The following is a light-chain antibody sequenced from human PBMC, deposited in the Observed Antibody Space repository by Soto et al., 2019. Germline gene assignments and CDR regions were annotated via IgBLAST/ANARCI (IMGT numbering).Light chain of an antibody. J-gene: IGKJ4*01. CDR3: QQCGTSPLT. Sequence: EIVLTQSPGTLSLSPGDRATLSCRASQSVTSSYLACYQQRPGQAPRLLIYGASSRATGIPDRFSGSGSGTDFTLTISRLEPEDFAVYYCQQCGTSPLTFGGGTKLEIK. CDR1: QSVTSSY. V-gene: IGKV3-20*01. CDR2: GAS.